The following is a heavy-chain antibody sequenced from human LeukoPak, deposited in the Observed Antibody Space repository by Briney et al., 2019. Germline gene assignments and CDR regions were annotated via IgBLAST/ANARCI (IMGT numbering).Heavy chain of an antibody. CDR3: AKDLDYYDNTGYWPFGS. J-gene: IGHJ5*02. D-gene: IGHD3-22*01. CDR2: ISYDGSNK. V-gene: IGHV3-30-3*01. CDR1: GFTFSSYA. Sequence: GGSLRLSCAASGFTFSSYAMHWVRQAPGKGLEWVAVISYDGSNKYYADSVKGRFTISRDNSNNTLYLQMNSLRVEDTAIYHCAKDLDYYDNTGYWPFGSWGQGTVVTVSS.